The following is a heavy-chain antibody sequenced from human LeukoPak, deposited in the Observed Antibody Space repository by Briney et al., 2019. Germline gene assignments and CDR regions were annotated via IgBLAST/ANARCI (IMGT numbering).Heavy chain of an antibody. J-gene: IGHJ4*02. CDR1: GGSFSGYY. D-gene: IGHD3-16*01. CDR2: TNHSGST. CDR3: ARGRWGSDY. Sequence: PSETLSLTCAVYGGSFSGYYWSWIRQPPGKGLERIGETNHSGSTNYNPSLKSRVTISVDTSKNQFSLKLSSVTAADTAVYYCARGRWGSDYWGQGTLVTVSS. V-gene: IGHV4-34*01.